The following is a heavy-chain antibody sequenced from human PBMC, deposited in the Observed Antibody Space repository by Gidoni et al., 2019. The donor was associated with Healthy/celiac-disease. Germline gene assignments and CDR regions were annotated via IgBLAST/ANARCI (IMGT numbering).Heavy chain of an antibody. Sequence: QVQLQPSGAGLLKPSETLSLTCAVYGGSFRGSYWSWIRQPPGKGLEWIGEINHSGSTNYNPSLKSRVTISVDTSKNQFSLKLSSVTAADTAVYYCARPPQAPERGDSLETAWGQGTLVTVSS. V-gene: IGHV4-34*01. D-gene: IGHD2-21*02. J-gene: IGHJ5*02. CDR2: INHSGST. CDR3: ARPPQAPERGDSLETA. CDR1: GGSFRGSY.